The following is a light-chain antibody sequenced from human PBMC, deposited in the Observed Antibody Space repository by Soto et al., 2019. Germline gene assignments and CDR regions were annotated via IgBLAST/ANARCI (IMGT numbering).Light chain of an antibody. CDR3: QQYYSTPWT. J-gene: IGKJ1*01. CDR2: WAS. Sequence: VLTQSPDSLPVSLGERATINCKSSQSVLYSSNNMNYLAWYQQKAGQPPKLLIYWASTRESGVPDRFGGSGSGTEFTLTISSLQAEDVAVYYCQQYYSTPWTFGQGTKVDIK. V-gene: IGKV4-1*01. CDR1: QSVLYSSNNMNY.